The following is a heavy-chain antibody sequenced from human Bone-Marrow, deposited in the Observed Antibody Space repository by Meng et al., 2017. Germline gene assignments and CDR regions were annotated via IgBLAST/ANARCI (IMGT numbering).Heavy chain of an antibody. D-gene: IGHD5-12*01. CDR3: ARYSGRKRGYYYGMDA. CDR2: ISDSGSII. V-gene: IGHV3-48*03. J-gene: IGHJ6*02. Sequence: GESLKISCAASGFTFSSYEMNWVRQAPGKGLEWVSYISDSGSIIYYADSVKGRFTISRDDAKNSLFLQMNSLRADDTAVYYCARYSGRKRGYYYGMDAWGQGTTVTVSS. CDR1: GFTFSSYE.